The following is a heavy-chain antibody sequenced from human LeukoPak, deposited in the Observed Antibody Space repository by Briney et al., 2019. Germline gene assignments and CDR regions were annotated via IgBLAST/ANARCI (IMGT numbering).Heavy chain of an antibody. Sequence: ASVKVSCKTSGYTFTAYYMHWVRQAPGQGLEWMGWINPNSGGTNYAQKFQGRVTVTRDTSISTAYTELSRLTSDDTAVFYCAREQPRATNIAAAGNLWGQGTLVTVSS. V-gene: IGHV1-2*02. J-gene: IGHJ4*02. CDR1: GYTFTAYY. CDR3: AREQPRATNIAAAGNL. CDR2: INPNSGGT. D-gene: IGHD6-13*01.